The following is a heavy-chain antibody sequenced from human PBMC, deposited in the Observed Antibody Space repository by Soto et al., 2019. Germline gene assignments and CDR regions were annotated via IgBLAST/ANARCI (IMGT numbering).Heavy chain of an antibody. CDR1: GDSVSSNSAA. J-gene: IGHJ6*02. CDR3: ERYLRRAPTTGTAATRVAYYYYYYGMDV. D-gene: IGHD1-1*01. Sequence: SQTLSLTCAISGDSVSSNSAAWNWIRQSPSRGLEWLGRTYYRSKWYNDYAVSVKSRITINPDTSKNQFSLQLNSVTPEDTAVYYCERYLRRAPTTGTAATRVAYYYYYYGMDVWGQGTTVTVSS. V-gene: IGHV6-1*01. CDR2: TYYRSKWYN.